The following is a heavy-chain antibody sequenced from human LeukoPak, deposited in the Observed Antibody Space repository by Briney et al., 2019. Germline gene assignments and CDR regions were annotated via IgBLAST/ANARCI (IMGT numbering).Heavy chain of an antibody. CDR1: GVSISSYY. CDR2: IYYSGST. D-gene: IGHD6-13*01. Sequence: SETLSLTCTVSGVSISSYYWSWIRQPPGKGLEWIGYIYYSGSTNYNPSLKSRVTISVDTSKNQFSLKLSSVTAADTAVYYCARFVAAAGNFDYWGQGTLVTVSS. CDR3: ARFVAAAGNFDY. V-gene: IGHV4-59*01. J-gene: IGHJ4*02.